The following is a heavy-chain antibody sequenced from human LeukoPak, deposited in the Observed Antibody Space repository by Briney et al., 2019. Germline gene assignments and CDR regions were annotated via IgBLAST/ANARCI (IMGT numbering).Heavy chain of an antibody. CDR3: ARDRYDSDSVFDY. CDR1: GFTFSSYD. V-gene: IGHV3-48*02. CDR2: ISSSSSTL. J-gene: IGHJ4*02. Sequence: PGGSLRLSCAASGFTFSSYDINWVRQAPGKGLEWVSYISSSSSTLYYADSVKGRFTISRDNAKNSLYLQMNSLRDEDTAVYYCARDRYDSDSVFDYWGQGTLVTVCS. D-gene: IGHD3-22*01.